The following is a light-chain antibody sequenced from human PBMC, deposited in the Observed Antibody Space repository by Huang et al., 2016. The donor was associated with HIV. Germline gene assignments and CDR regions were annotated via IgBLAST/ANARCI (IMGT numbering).Light chain of an antibody. Sequence: EIVLTQSPGTLSLSPGERATLSCRARQSVTSRYLAWYQHKPGQAPRLLIYGVSSRATGVPDRFSGSGSGTDFTITSSRLEPEDFAVYYCHQYGTSHTFGQGTKLEIK. CDR3: HQYGTSHT. CDR1: QSVTSRY. CDR2: GVS. V-gene: IGKV3-20*01. J-gene: IGKJ2*01.